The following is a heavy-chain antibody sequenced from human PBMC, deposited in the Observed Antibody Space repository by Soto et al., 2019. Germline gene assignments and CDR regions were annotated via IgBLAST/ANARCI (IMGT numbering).Heavy chain of an antibody. CDR1: GFTFSSYW. J-gene: IGHJ4*02. Sequence: EVQLVESGGGIVQPGGSLRLSCAASGFTFSSYWMHWVRQAPGKGLVWVSRINSDGSRTSYADSAKGRFTISRDNAKNTVYLQMKSRRAEDTAVYYCARGDGDYYDGNGYLGRHWGQGTLVTVSS. CDR2: INSDGSRT. V-gene: IGHV3-74*01. D-gene: IGHD3-22*01. CDR3: ARGDGDYYDGNGYLGRH.